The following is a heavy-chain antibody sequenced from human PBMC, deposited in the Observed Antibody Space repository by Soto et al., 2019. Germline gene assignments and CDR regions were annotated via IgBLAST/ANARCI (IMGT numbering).Heavy chain of an antibody. V-gene: IGHV4-39*07. D-gene: IGHD2-2*01. CDR2: VYYSGST. CDR1: GGSISSSSYY. J-gene: IGHJ4*02. CDR3: ARGPDIVVVPAANKPFDY. Sequence: SETLSLTCTVSGGSISSSSYYWGWIRQPPGKGLEWIGNVYYSGSTYYNPSLKSRVTISVDTSKNQFSLKLSSVTAADTAVYYCARGPDIVVVPAANKPFDYWGQGTLVTVSS.